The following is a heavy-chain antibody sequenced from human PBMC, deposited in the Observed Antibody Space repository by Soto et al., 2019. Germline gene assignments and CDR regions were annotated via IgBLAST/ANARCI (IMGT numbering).Heavy chain of an antibody. D-gene: IGHD6-6*01. V-gene: IGHV3-21*01. Sequence: PGGSPKISCASSGFTFNSSSMNWVRQDRGKGLEWVSSISSSSSYIYYADSVKGRFTISRDNAKNSLYLQMNSLRAEDTAVYYCASDGDQDLAARPPVLDYWVQGTLVTVTX. CDR2: ISSSSSYI. CDR3: ASDGDQDLAARPPVLDY. J-gene: IGHJ4*02. CDR1: GFTFNSSS.